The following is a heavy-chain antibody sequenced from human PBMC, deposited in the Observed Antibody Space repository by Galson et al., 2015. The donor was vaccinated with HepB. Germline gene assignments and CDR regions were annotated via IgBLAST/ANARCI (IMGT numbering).Heavy chain of an antibody. CDR2: ITGGIGKI. CDR1: GFTFSTYD. J-gene: IGHJ4*02. CDR3: AREDYRYGVPLIDY. D-gene: IGHD4-17*01. V-gene: IGHV3-21*01. Sequence: SLRLSRAASGFTFSTYDMTWVRQAPGRGLEWVSSITGGIGKIYYGDSVKGRFTISRDNAHNSLFLQMNSLRAEDTAVYYCAREDYRYGVPLIDYWGQGTLVTVSS.